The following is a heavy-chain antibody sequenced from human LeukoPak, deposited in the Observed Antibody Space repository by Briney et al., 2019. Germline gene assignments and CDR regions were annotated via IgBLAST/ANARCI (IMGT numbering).Heavy chain of an antibody. CDR2: IYPGDSQT. CDR1: GYRFDMYW. CDR3: GRIRGYDFWSRGAFDI. V-gene: IGHV5-51*01. J-gene: IGHJ3*02. D-gene: IGHD3-3*01. Sequence: GASLKISCKGSGYRFDMYWTGWVRQMPGKGLEWMGIIYPGDSQTAYSPSFQGQVTISADKSISTAYLQWRSLKASDTAIYYCGRIRGYDFWSRGAFDIWGQGTMVTVSS.